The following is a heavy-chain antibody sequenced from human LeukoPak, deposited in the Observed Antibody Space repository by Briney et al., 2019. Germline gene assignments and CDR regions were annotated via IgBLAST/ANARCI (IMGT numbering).Heavy chain of an antibody. Sequence: GGSLRLSCAASGFTFSSYWMAWVRQAPGNGLEWVANIKRDESEKYYADSVKGRFTISRDNAKISLYLQMNSLRAEDTAVYYCASQFWWAAVAGTTLDYWGQGTLVTVSS. J-gene: IGHJ4*02. CDR1: GFTFSSYW. CDR3: ASQFWWAAVAGTTLDY. V-gene: IGHV3-7*03. D-gene: IGHD6-19*01. CDR2: IKRDESEK.